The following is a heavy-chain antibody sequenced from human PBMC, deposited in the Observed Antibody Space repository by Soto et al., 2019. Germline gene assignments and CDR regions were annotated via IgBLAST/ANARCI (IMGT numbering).Heavy chain of an antibody. J-gene: IGHJ4*02. CDR2: VSETGSSV. Sequence: TGGSLRLSCVASGFTSSSHSMNWVRQAPGKGLEWVSYVSETGSSVFYADSVKGRFTISRDNGRKSLDLQMNSLRAEDTAVYYCARDSGHSSGWPLFDYWGQGALVTVSS. CDR1: GFTSSSHS. CDR3: ARDSGHSSGWPLFDY. D-gene: IGHD6-19*01. V-gene: IGHV3-48*01.